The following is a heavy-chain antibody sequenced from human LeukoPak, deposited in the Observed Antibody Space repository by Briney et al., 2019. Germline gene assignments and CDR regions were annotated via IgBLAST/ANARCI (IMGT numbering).Heavy chain of an antibody. J-gene: IGHJ6*03. CDR1: GDSISSNYW. V-gene: IGHV4-4*02. CDR2: IHHSEST. CDR3: ARTTEGGYTYGYFYYYYMDV. Sequence: SGTLSLTCAVSGDSISSNYWWTWVRQPPGKGLEWIGEIHHSESTNFNPSLKSRVTISVDTSKNQFSLKLTSVTAADTAVYYCARTTEGGYTYGYFYYYYMDVWGKGTTVTISS. D-gene: IGHD5-18*01.